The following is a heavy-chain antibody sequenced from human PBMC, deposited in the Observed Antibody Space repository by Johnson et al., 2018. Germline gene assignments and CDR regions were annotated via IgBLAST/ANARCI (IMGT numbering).Heavy chain of an antibody. CDR3: ARDRDNWNTAFDI. CDR2: ISSSSSYI. Sequence: VQLVQSGGGLVKPGGSLRLSCAASGFTFSSYSMNWVRQAPGKGLEWVSSISSSSSYIYYADSVKGRFTISRDNAKNSLSLQMNSLRAEDTAVYYCARDRDNWNTAFDIWGQGTMVTVSS. CDR1: GFTFSSYS. V-gene: IGHV3-21*01. J-gene: IGHJ3*02. D-gene: IGHD1/OR15-1a*01.